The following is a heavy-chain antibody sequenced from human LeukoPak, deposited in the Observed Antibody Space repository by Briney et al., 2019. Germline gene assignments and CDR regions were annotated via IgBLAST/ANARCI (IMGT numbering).Heavy chain of an antibody. J-gene: IGHJ6*03. D-gene: IGHD3-22*01. CDR3: ARGRQDVTMIVVVMTAVSYYLDV. V-gene: IGHV4-34*01. CDR1: GGSFRGYY. Sequence: SETLSLTCAVYGGSFRGYYWTWIRQTPEKGLEWIGEMNPRGSTSYNPSLKSRVTISVDTSKNQFSLKLSSVTAADTAVYYCARGRQDVTMIVVVMTAVSYYLDVWGKGTTVTVS. CDR2: MNPRGST.